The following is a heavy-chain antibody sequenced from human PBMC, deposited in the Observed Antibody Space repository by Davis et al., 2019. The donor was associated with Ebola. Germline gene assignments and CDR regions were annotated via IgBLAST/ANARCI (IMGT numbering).Heavy chain of an antibody. J-gene: IGHJ6*04. Sequence: SVKVSCKASGGTFSSYAISWVRQAPGQGLEWMGGIIPIFGTANYAQKFQGRVTITADESTSTAYMELSSLRSEDTAVYYCAIDTAMVGVRYYGMDVWGKGTTVTVSS. V-gene: IGHV1-69*13. CDR3: AIDTAMVGVRYYGMDV. D-gene: IGHD5-18*01. CDR2: IIPIFGTA. CDR1: GGTFSSYA.